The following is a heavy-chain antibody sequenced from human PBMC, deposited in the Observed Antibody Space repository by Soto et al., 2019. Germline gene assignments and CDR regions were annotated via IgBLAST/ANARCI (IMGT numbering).Heavy chain of an antibody. Sequence: GGSLRLSCAASGFTFSSYAMHWVRQAPGKGLEWVAVISYDGSNKYYADSVKGRFTISRDNSKNTLYLQMNSLRAEDTAVYYCARDPDTFMDYWGQGTLVNVSS. CDR2: ISYDGSNK. J-gene: IGHJ4*02. CDR3: ARDPDTFMDY. D-gene: IGHD3-16*01. V-gene: IGHV3-30-3*01. CDR1: GFTFSSYA.